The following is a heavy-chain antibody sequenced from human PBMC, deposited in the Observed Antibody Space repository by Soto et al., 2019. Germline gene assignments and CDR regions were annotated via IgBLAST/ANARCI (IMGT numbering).Heavy chain of an antibody. V-gene: IGHV3-73*01. J-gene: IGHJ5*02. CDR2: IRSKADSYAT. D-gene: IGHD2-21*02. CDR3: TSQYCGGDCSRVDP. Sequence: GESLKISCAASGFTLSGSRIHWVRQASGKGLEWVGRIRSKADSYATAYAASVRGRFTISRDDSKNTAYLQMNSLKTEDTAVYYCTSQYCGGDCSRVDPWGQGTLVTVSS. CDR1: GFTLSGSR.